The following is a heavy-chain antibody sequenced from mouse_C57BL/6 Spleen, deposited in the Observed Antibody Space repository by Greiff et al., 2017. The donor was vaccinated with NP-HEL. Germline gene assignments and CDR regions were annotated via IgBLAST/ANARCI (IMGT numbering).Heavy chain of an antibody. V-gene: IGHV1-55*01. CDR2: IYPGSGST. CDR1: GYTFTSYW. CDR3: AGWGLGFPAWFAY. J-gene: IGHJ3*01. Sequence: QVQLQQPGAELVKPGASVKMSCKASGYTFTSYWITWVKQRPGQGLEWIGDIYPGSGSTNYNEKFKSKATLTVDTSSSTAYMQRSSLTSEDSAVYDCAGWGLGFPAWFAYWGQGTLVTVSA.